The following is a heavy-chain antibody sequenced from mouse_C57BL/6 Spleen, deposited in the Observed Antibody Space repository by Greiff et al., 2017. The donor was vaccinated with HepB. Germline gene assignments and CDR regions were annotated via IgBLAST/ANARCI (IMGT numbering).Heavy chain of an antibody. V-gene: IGHV1-50*01. CDR1: GYTFTSYW. J-gene: IGHJ4*01. CDR2: IDPSDSYT. Sequence: QVQLKQPGAELVKPGASVKLSCKASGYTFTSYWMQWVKQRPGQGLEWIGEIDPSDSYTNYNQKFKGKATLTVDTSSSTAYMQLSSLTSEDSAVYYCARRDHPGAMDYWGQGTSVTVSS. CDR3: ARRDHPGAMDY.